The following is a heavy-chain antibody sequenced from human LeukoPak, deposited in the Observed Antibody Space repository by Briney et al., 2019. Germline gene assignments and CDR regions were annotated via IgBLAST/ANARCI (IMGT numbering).Heavy chain of an antibody. Sequence: ASVKVSCKASGGTFSSYAISWVRQAPGQGLEWMGGIIPIFGTANYAQRFQGRVTITADESTSTAYMELSSLRSEDTAVYYCARGYYDSSGYRLDYWGQGTLVTVSS. CDR3: ARGYYDSSGYRLDY. V-gene: IGHV1-69*13. J-gene: IGHJ4*02. D-gene: IGHD3-22*01. CDR1: GGTFSSYA. CDR2: IIPIFGTA.